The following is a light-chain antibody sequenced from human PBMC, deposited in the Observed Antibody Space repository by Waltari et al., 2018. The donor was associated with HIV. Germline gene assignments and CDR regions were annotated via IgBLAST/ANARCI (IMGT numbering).Light chain of an antibody. Sequence: DIQMTQSPSSLSASVGDRVTITCQASQDITNYLNWYQQKPGKAPKLLIYDASSLETGVPSRFGGSGSGTDFTFTISSLQPEDIATHYCQQYDNLPLTFGGGTEVEIK. CDR3: QQYDNLPLT. V-gene: IGKV1-33*01. CDR2: DAS. CDR1: QDITNY. J-gene: IGKJ4*01.